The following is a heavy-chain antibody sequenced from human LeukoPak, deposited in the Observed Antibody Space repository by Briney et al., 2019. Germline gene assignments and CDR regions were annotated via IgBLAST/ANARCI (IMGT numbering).Heavy chain of an antibody. D-gene: IGHD2-2*01. CDR1: GCSFTSYW. CDR3: ATPYPREYCSSTTCYFNY. CDR2: IYPGDSDT. J-gene: IGHJ4*02. Sequence: GESLKISCKGSGCSFTSYWIGWVRQMPGKGLEWMGIIYPGDSDTRCSPSFQGQVTISADKSISTTYLQWSSLKASDTAMYYCATPYPREYCSSTTCYFNYWGQGTLVTVSS. V-gene: IGHV5-51*01.